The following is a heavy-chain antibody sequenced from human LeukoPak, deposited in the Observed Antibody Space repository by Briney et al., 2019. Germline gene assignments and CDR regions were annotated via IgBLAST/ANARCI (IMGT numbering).Heavy chain of an antibody. J-gene: IGHJ4*02. CDR2: INHSGST. Sequence: SETLSLTCAVYGGSFSGYYWSWIRQPPGKGLEWIGEINHSGSTNYNPSLKSRVTISVDTSKNQFSLKLSSVTAADTAVYYCALLTAGPFDYWGQGTLVTVSS. V-gene: IGHV4-34*01. D-gene: IGHD2-21*02. CDR3: ALLTAGPFDY. CDR1: GGSFSGYY.